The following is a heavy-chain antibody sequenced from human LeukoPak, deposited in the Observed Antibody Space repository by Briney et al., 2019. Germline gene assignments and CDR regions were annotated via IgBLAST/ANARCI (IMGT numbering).Heavy chain of an antibody. CDR3: ARRFGRKFGERFYYYHYMDV. D-gene: IGHD3-10*01. CDR1: GGSLNTPNYY. Sequence: PSETLSLTCTVSGGSLNTPNYYWGWIRQPPGKGLEWIGEINHSGSTNYNPSLKSRVTISVDTSKNQFSLRLTSVTAADTAVYYCARRFGRKFGERFYYYHYMDVWGKGTTVTISS. CDR2: INHSGST. V-gene: IGHV4-39*07. J-gene: IGHJ6*03.